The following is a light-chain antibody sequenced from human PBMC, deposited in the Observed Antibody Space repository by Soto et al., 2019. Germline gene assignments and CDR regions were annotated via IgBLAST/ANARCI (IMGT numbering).Light chain of an antibody. CDR1: SSDIGAYNF. Sequence: QSVLTQPASVSGSPGQSITISCAGTSSDIGAYNFVSWYQQRPGKAPKLMIFVVSDRPSGVSDRFSGSKSGYTASLTISGLQSDDEAFYYCSSYATSGTPWVLGGGTKLTVL. V-gene: IGLV2-14*01. CDR2: VVS. CDR3: SSYATSGTPWV. J-gene: IGLJ3*02.